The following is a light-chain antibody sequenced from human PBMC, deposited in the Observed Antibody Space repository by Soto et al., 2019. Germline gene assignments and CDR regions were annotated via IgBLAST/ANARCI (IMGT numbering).Light chain of an antibody. Sequence: DIQMTQSPSSLSASVGDRVTITCQASQGINNYLNWYQQKPGKPPKLLIYGASSLEAGVPSRFSGSGAGTDFTFSITSLQPEDVETYYCQQYESLPPRFGPGTTVEIK. CDR2: GAS. J-gene: IGKJ3*01. CDR3: QQYESLPPR. V-gene: IGKV1-33*01. CDR1: QGINNY.